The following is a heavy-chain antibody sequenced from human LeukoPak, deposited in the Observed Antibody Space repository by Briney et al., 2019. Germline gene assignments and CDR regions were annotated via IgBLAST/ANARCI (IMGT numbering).Heavy chain of an antibody. J-gene: IGHJ4*02. Sequence: GESLQISCEGSGYIFTSYWIGWGRQLPGKGLEGMGIIYPGDSDTRDSPSFQGQVTISADKSISTAYLQWSSLTASDTAMYYCARLTSITMVRGVDYWGQGTLVTVSS. V-gene: IGHV5-51*01. CDR1: GYIFTSYW. D-gene: IGHD3-10*01. CDR3: ARLTSITMVRGVDY. CDR2: IYPGDSDT.